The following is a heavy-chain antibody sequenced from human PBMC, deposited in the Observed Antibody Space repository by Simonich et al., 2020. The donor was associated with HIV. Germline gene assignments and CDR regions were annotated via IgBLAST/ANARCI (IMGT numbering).Heavy chain of an antibody. J-gene: IGHJ4*02. Sequence: QVQLQQWGAGLLKPSETLSLTCAVYGGSFNGYYWSWIRQSPERGLQWIGEINHSEITNYNPSLMGRVTISVDTSKNQFSLKMRSLIAADTAVYYCARGRSPPRTGVLDSWGQGTQVIVSS. CDR3: ARGRSPPRTGVLDS. CDR2: INHSEIT. CDR1: GGSFNGYY. D-gene: IGHD7-27*01. V-gene: IGHV4-34*01.